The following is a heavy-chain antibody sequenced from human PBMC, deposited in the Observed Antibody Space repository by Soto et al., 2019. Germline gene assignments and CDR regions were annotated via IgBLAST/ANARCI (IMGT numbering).Heavy chain of an antibody. V-gene: IGHV4-4*02. J-gene: IGHJ6*02. CDR1: GGSISSSNW. Sequence: SETLPLTCAVSGGSISSSNWWSWVRQPPGKGLEWIGEIYHSGSTNYNPSLKSRVTISVDKSKNQFSLKLSSVTAADTAVYYCARGEDDILTGYLGYYGMDVWGQGTTVTV. CDR2: IYHSGST. CDR3: ARGEDDILTGYLGYYGMDV. D-gene: IGHD3-9*01.